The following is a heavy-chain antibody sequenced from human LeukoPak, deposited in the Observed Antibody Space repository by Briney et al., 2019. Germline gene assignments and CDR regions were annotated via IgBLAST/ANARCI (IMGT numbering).Heavy chain of an antibody. CDR3: TTVRGIGVPGIRFDP. CDR2: IDSSSNTT. CDR1: GFTFSRSE. Sequence: GGSLRLSCVASGFTFSRSEMNWVRQAPGKGLEWVSHIDSSSNTTYYADSVKGRFTISRDNAKNSLYLQMNSLRAEDTAVYYCTTVRGIGVPGIRFDPWGQGTLVTVSS. V-gene: IGHV3-48*03. D-gene: IGHD6-13*01. J-gene: IGHJ5*02.